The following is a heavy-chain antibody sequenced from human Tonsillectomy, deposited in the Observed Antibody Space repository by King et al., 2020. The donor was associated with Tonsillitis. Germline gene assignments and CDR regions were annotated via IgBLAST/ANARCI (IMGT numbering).Heavy chain of an antibody. CDR2: IFSNYAK. CDR1: GFSLSNARMG. D-gene: IGHD3-9*01. V-gene: IGHV2-26*01. CDR3: ARINNRVLRYFDWDFDY. J-gene: IGHJ4*02. Sequence: TLKESGPVLVKPTETLTLTCTVYGFSLSNARMGVSWLRQPPGKALEWLAHIFSNYAKFYNTSLKSRLTLFKDTAKSQVGLTMTNMDPVDTATYYCARINNRVLRYFDWDFDYWGQGTLVTVSS.